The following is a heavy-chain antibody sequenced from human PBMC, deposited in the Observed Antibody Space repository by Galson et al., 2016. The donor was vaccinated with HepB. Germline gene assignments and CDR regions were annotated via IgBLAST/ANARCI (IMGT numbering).Heavy chain of an antibody. J-gene: IGHJ4*02. CDR3: AKEDVKGYTSPLADY. D-gene: IGHD1-1*01. CDR2: ISDSGGRT. V-gene: IGHV3-23*01. Sequence: SLRLSCAASGFTFSSYAMSWVRQAPGKGLEWVSAISDSGGRTYYAGSVKGRFTISRDNSKNPVYLQMDSLRAEDTAVYYCAKEDVKGYTSPLADYWGQGTLVTVSS. CDR1: GFTFSSYA.